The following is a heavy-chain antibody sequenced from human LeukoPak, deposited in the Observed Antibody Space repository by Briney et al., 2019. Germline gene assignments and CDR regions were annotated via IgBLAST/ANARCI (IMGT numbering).Heavy chain of an antibody. CDR3: ARSGGSGYYPYYFDY. D-gene: IGHD3-3*01. V-gene: IGHV1-2*02. CDR1: GYTFTSYG. J-gene: IGHJ4*02. CDR2: INPNSGGT. Sequence: ASVKVSCKASGYTFTSYGISWVRQAPGQGLEWMGWINPNSGGTNYAQKFQGRVTMTRDTSISTAYMELSRLRSDDTAVYYCARSGGSGYYPYYFDYWGQGTLVTVSS.